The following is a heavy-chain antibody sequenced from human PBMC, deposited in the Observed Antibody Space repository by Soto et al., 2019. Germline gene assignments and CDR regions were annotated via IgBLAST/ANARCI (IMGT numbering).Heavy chain of an antibody. D-gene: IGHD3-3*01. CDR2: ISSSSSTI. CDR3: ARDGGTYYDFWSGYYLFDY. CDR1: GFTFSSYS. V-gene: IGHV3-48*02. Sequence: GGSLRLSCAASGFTFSSYSMNWVRQAPGKGLEWVPYISSSSSTIYYADSVKGRFTISRDNAKNSLYLQMNSLRDEDTAVYYCARDGGTYYDFWSGYYLFDYWGQGTLVTVSS. J-gene: IGHJ4*02.